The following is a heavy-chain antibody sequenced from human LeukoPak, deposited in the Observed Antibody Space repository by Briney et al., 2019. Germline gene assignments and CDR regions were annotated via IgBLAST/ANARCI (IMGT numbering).Heavy chain of an antibody. J-gene: IGHJ6*02. D-gene: IGHD2-2*01. V-gene: IGHV1-69*04. CDR2: IIPILGTA. Sequence: ASVKVSCKASGGTFSSYAISWVRQAPGQGLEWMGRIIPILGTANYAQKFQGRVTITADKSTSTAYMELSSLRSEDTAVYYCAKGSQYCSSTSRYDYYYGMDVWGQGTTVTVSS. CDR1: GGTFSSYA. CDR3: AKGSQYCSSTSRYDYYYGMDV.